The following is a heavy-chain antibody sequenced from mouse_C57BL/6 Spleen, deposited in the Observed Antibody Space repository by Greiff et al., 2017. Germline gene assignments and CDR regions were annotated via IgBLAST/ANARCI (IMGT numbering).Heavy chain of an antibody. CDR2: ISYDGSN. V-gene: IGHV3-6*01. J-gene: IGHJ2*01. CDR3: ARGGGMVTYFDY. D-gene: IGHD2-2*01. CDR1: GYSITSGYY. Sequence: DVQLQESGPGLVKPSQSLSLTCSVTGYSITSGYYWNWIRQFPGNKLEWMGYISYDGSNNYNPSLKNRISITRDTSKNQFFLKLNSVTTEDTATYYGARGGGMVTYFDYWGKGTTLTVSS.